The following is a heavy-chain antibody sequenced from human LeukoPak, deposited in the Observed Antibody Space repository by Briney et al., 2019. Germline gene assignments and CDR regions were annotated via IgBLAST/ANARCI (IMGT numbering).Heavy chain of an antibody. Sequence: GASLRLSCAASGFTFSNHAMSWVRQAPGEGREWVSAITGSGGNTYYADSVKGRFTISRDNSKNTVFLQMNSLRAEDTAVYYCAKWGDYDVLTGYYVSDYWGQGTLVTVSS. CDR3: AKWGDYDVLTGYYVSDY. CDR2: ITGSGGNT. J-gene: IGHJ4*02. V-gene: IGHV3-23*01. CDR1: GFTFSNHA. D-gene: IGHD3-9*01.